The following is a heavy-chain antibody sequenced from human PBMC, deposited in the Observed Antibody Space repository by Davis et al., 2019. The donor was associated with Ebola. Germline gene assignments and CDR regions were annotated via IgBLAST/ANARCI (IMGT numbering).Heavy chain of an antibody. D-gene: IGHD2-2*01. CDR1: GGSISSYY. CDR2: IYHSGST. Sequence: TETLSLTCTVSGGSISSYYWSWIRQPPGKGLEWIGSIYHSGSTYYNPSLKSRVTISVDTSKNQFSLKLSSVTAADTAVYYCARLGVWYQLLAGWFDPWGQGTLVTVSS. J-gene: IGHJ5*02. CDR3: ARLGVWYQLLAGWFDP. V-gene: IGHV4-59*08.